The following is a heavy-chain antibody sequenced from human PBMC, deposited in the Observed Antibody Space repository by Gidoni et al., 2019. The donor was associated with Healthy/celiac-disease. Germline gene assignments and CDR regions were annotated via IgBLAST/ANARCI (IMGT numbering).Heavy chain of an antibody. CDR2: IKQDGSEK. V-gene: IGHV3-7*01. J-gene: IGHJ2*01. CDR3: ARDLEKWEPPWAVADDWYFDL. Sequence: EVQLVESGGGLVQPGGSLRLSCAASGFTFSSYWMSWVRQAPGKGLEWVANIKQDGSEKYYVDSVKGRFTISRDNAKNSLYLQMNSLRAEDTAVYYCARDLEKWEPPWAVADDWYFDLWGRGTLVTVSS. CDR1: GFTFSSYW. D-gene: IGHD1-26*01.